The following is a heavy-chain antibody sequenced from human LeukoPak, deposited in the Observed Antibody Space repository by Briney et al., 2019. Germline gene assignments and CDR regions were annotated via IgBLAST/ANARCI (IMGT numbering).Heavy chain of an antibody. CDR1: GGSISSGGYY. V-gene: IGHV4-61*08. D-gene: IGHD6-6*01. J-gene: IGHJ3*02. CDR3: ARVSSSLFDI. CDR2: IYYSGST. Sequence: SETLSLTYTVSGGSISSGGYYWSWIRQHPGKGLEWIGYIYYSGSTNYNPSLKSRVTISVDTSKNQFSLKLSSVTAADTAVYYCARVSSSLFDIWGQGTMVTVSS.